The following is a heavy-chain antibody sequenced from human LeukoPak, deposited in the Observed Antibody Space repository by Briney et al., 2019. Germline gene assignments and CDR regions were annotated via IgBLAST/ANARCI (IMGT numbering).Heavy chain of an antibody. CDR2: IVVGSGNT. CDR1: GFTFTSSA. Sequence: SVKVSCKASGFTFTSSAVQRVRQARGQRLEWIGWIVVGSGNTNYAQTFQERVTITRDMSTSTAYMELSSLRSEDTAAYYCAAVPYYDFWSGYYTCDYGGQGTLVTVSP. V-gene: IGHV1-58*01. J-gene: IGHJ4*02. D-gene: IGHD3-3*01. CDR3: AAVPYYDFWSGYYTCDY.